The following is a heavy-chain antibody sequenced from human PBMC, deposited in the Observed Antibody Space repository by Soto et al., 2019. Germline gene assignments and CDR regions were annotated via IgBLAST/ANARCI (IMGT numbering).Heavy chain of an antibody. V-gene: IGHV3-74*01. CDR2: VQSDGSST. CDR1: GFSLSSYW. D-gene: IGHD6-19*01. CDR3: AREKAVAGTTFDY. Sequence: EVQLEESGGGSVQPGGSLRLSCAVSGFSLSSYWMHWVRQAPGKGLVWVSRVQSDGSSTDYADSVKGRFTISRDNAKNTLYLQMDSLRVEDTAVYYCAREKAVAGTTFDYWGQGTLVTVSS. J-gene: IGHJ4*02.